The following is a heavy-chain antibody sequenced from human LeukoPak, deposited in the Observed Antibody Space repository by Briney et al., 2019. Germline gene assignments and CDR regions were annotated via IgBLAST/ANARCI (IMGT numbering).Heavy chain of an antibody. Sequence: TSETLSLTCAVYGGSFSGYYWSWIRQPPGKGLEWIGEINHSGSTNYNPSLKSRVTISVDTSKNQFSLKLSSVTAADTAVYYCARARGIAAAGKGWFDPWGQGTLVTVSS. CDR2: INHSGST. J-gene: IGHJ5*02. V-gene: IGHV4-34*01. D-gene: IGHD6-13*01. CDR3: ARARGIAAAGKGWFDP. CDR1: GGSFSGYY.